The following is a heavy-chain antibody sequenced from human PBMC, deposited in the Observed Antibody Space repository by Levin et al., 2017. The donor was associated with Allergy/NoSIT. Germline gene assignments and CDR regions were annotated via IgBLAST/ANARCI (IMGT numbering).Heavy chain of an antibody. J-gene: IGHJ3*02. CDR1: GGTFSSYA. CDR3: ARVSGGAVAGTEGVWAFDI. Sequence: ASVKVSCKASGGTFSSYAISWVRQAPGQGLEWMGGIIPIFGTANYAQKFQGRVTITADESTSTAYMELSSLRSEDTAVYYCARVSGGAVAGTEGVWAFDIWGQGTMVTVSS. V-gene: IGHV1-69*13. CDR2: IIPIFGTA. D-gene: IGHD6-19*01.